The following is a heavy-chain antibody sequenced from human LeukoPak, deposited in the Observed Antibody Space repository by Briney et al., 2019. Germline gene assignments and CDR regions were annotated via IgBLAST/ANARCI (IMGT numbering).Heavy chain of an antibody. J-gene: IGHJ4*02. Sequence: GGSLRLSCAASGFTFSSYSMNWVRQAPGKGLEWVSYISSSSSTIYYADSVKGRFTISRDNAKNSLYLQMNSLRAEDTAVYYCARCKSTEGTGYYVFDYWGQGTLVTVSS. V-gene: IGHV3-48*01. CDR2: ISSSSSTI. CDR1: GFTFSSYS. CDR3: ARCKSTEGTGYYVFDY. D-gene: IGHD3/OR15-3a*01.